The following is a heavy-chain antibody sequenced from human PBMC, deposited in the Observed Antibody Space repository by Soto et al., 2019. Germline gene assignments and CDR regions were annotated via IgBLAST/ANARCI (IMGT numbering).Heavy chain of an antibody. D-gene: IGHD5-12*01. Sequence: SGPTREPTQTLTLTCSFSGFSLSTHEVGVVWIRQPPGKALEWLALIYWNDDARYSPSLKNRLTITKDTSKNQVVLTMSNMDPVDTATYYCVHDGKLGYTGYDRFDYWGQGILVTVSS. CDR2: IYWNDDA. J-gene: IGHJ4*02. CDR1: GFSLSTHEVG. V-gene: IGHV2-5*01. CDR3: VHDGKLGYTGYDRFDY.